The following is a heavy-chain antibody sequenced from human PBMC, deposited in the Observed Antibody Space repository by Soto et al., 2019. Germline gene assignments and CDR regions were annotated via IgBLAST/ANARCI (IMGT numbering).Heavy chain of an antibody. CDR2: IWYDGSNK. D-gene: IGHD4-17*01. CDR3: ASPAVTTQEYYGMDV. V-gene: IGHV3-33*01. J-gene: IGHJ6*04. Sequence: PGGSLRLSCAASGFTFSSYGMHWVRQAPGKGLEWVAVIWYDGSNKYYADSVKGRFTISRDNSKDTLYLQMNSLRAEDTAVYYCASPAVTTQEYYGMDVWGKGTTVTVSS. CDR1: GFTFSSYG.